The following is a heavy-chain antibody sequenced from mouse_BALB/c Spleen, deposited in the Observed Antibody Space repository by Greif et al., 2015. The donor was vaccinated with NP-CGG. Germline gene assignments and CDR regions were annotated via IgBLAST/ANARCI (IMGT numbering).Heavy chain of an antibody. CDR2: INPSTGYT. V-gene: IGHV1-7*01. J-gene: IGHJ2*01. D-gene: IGHD4-1*01. CDR3: ARKGLTGAFDY. CDR1: GYTFTSYW. Sequence: QVQLQQSGAELAKPGASVKMSCKASGYTFTSYWMHWVKQRPGQGLEWIGYINPSTGYTEYNQKFKDKATLTADKSSSTAYVQLSSLTSEDSAVYYCARKGLTGAFDYWGQGTTLTVSS.